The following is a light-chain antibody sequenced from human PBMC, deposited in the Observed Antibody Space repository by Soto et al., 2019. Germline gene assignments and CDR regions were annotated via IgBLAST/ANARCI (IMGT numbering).Light chain of an antibody. CDR2: DTN. J-gene: IGLJ2*01. CDR1: TSNIGNNY. Sequence: QSVLTQPPSVSAAPGQQVTISCSGETSNIGNNYVSWYQQLPGAAPKLLMYDTNNRPSEIPDRFSGSRSGTSATLAITGLQTGDEGVYYCGAWDSRLSGVLFGGGTKLTVL. CDR3: GAWDSRLSGVL. V-gene: IGLV1-51*01.